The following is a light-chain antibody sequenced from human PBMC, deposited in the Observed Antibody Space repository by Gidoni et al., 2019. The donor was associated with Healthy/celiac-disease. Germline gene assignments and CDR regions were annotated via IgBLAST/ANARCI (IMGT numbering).Light chain of an antibody. CDR1: QRISSW. Sequence: DIQMTQSPSTLSASVGDRVTITCRASQRISSWLAWYQQKPVKAPNLLIYDASSFESGVPSKFSGSGSGTEFTLTLSSLQPDDFATYYCQQYNSYSLTFGGGTKVEIK. V-gene: IGKV1-5*01. J-gene: IGKJ4*01. CDR3: QQYNSYSLT. CDR2: DAS.